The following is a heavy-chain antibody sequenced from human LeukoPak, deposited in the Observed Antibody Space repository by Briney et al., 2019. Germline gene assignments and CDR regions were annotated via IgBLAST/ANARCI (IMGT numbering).Heavy chain of an antibody. CDR3: ATPDLGATRAQSWVYFDY. CDR2: FDPEDGET. V-gene: IGHV1-24*01. Sequence: ASVKVSCKVSGYTLTESSMHWVRQAPGKGLEWMGGFDPEDGETIYAQKFQGRVTMTEDTSTDTAYMELSSLRSEDTAVYYCATPDLGATRAQSWVYFDYWGQGTLVTVSS. D-gene: IGHD1-26*01. J-gene: IGHJ4*02. CDR1: GYTLTESS.